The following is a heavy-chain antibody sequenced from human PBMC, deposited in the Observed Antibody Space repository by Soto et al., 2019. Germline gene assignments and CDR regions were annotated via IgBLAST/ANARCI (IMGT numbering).Heavy chain of an antibody. V-gene: IGHV1-46*01. D-gene: IGHD6-13*01. Sequence: ASVKVSCKASGYTFTSYYMHWVRQAPGQGLEWMGIINPSGGSTSYAQKFQGRVTMTRDTSTSTVYMELSSLRSEDTAVYYCARGHSSSWFRYEAYYYYGMDVWGQGTTVTVSS. J-gene: IGHJ6*02. CDR1: GYTFTSYY. CDR2: INPSGGST. CDR3: ARGHSSSWFRYEAYYYYGMDV.